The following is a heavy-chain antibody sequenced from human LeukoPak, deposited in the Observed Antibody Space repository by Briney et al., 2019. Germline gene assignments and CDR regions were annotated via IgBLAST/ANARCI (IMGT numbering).Heavy chain of an antibody. D-gene: IGHD3-16*01. CDR2: FHYSGSN. V-gene: IGHV4-34*01. J-gene: IGHJ4*02. CDR1: GGSFSGSY. Sequence: SETLSLTCDDYGGSFSGSYWSWIRQPPGKGLEWIGNFHYSGSNSYNPSLKSRVTISVDTSKNQFSLRLSSVTAADTAVYYCARQVTFGYAYAYYFDYWGQGTLVTVSS. CDR3: ARQVTFGYAYAYYFDY.